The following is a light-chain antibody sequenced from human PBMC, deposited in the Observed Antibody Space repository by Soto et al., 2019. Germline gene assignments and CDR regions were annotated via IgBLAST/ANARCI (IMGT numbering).Light chain of an antibody. J-gene: IGKJ5*01. V-gene: IGKV1-8*01. CDR1: QGISSY. CDR2: DAS. CDR3: QQYNSYSAT. Sequence: AIRMTQSPSSLSASTGDRVTITCRASQGISSYLAWYQQKPGKAPKLLIYDASSLESGVPSRFSGSGSGTEFTLTISSLQPDDFATYYCQQYNSYSATFGQGTRLEIK.